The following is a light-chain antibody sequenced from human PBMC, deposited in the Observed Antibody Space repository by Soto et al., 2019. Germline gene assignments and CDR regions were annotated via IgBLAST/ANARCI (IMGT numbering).Light chain of an antibody. J-gene: IGKJ1*01. CDR2: DAS. CDR1: QSVTSY. V-gene: IGKV3-20*01. Sequence: EIVLTKSPATLSLSPGERATLSCRASQSVTSYLAWYQQKPGQAPRLLIYDASNRATGFPDRFSGSGSGTDFTLTISRLEPEDFAVYYCQQYGSSGTFGQGTKVDIK. CDR3: QQYGSSGT.